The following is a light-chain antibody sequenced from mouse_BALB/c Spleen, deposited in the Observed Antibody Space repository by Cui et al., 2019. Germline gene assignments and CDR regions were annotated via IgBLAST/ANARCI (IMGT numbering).Light chain of an antibody. Sequence: DIQMTQTTSSLSASLAGRNTISCSASHGISNYLNWYQQKPDGTVKLLIYYTSSLHSGVPSRFSGSGSGTYYSLTISSLEPEDIATYYCQQYSRLPFTFGAGTKLEIK. CDR1: HGISNY. V-gene: IGKV10-94*01. CDR3: QQYSRLPFT. J-gene: IGKJ4*01. CDR2: YTS.